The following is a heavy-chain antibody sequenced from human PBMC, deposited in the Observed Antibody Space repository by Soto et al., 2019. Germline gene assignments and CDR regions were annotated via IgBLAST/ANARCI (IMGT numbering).Heavy chain of an antibody. J-gene: IGHJ6*02. CDR3: ARDRGSGRVRFNYYYGMDV. CDR1: GGTFSSYA. CDR2: IIPFFGAP. D-gene: IGHD2-21*01. Sequence: SVKVSCKTSGGTFSSYAISWVRQAPGQGLDWMGGIIPFFGAPNHAQKFQGRVTITADESTTIVYMELSSLRSEDTAVYYCARDRGSGRVRFNYYYGMDVWGQGTTVTVSS. V-gene: IGHV1-69*13.